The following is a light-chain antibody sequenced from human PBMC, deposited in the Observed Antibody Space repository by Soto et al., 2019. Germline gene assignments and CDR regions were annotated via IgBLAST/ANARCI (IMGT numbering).Light chain of an antibody. Sequence: EIVLTQSPGTLSLSPGERATLSCRASQSVSSSYLAWYQQKPGQAPRLLIYGASSRAIGIPGRFSGSGSGTDFTLTISRLEPEDFAVYYCQQYGSSPWTFGQGTKVDIK. J-gene: IGKJ1*01. CDR2: GAS. V-gene: IGKV3-20*01. CDR3: QQYGSSPWT. CDR1: QSVSSSY.